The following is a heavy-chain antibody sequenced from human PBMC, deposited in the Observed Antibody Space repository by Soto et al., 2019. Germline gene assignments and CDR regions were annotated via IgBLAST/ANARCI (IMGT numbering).Heavy chain of an antibody. CDR3: ATVSGYSVDAYYYYGIDD. D-gene: IGHD5-12*01. V-gene: IGHV1-24*01. CDR2: FDPEDGET. CDR1: GYTLTDLS. Sequence: XSVKVSCKVSGYTLTDLSMHWVRQAPGQRLEWMGGFDPEDGETNYSQKFQGRVTMTEDTSTDTAYMELSSLRSEDTAVYYCATVSGYSVDAYYYYGIDDWGQGNMVTVSS. J-gene: IGHJ6*02.